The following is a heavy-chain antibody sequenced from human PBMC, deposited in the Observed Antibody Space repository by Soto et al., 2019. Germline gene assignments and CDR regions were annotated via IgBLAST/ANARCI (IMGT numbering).Heavy chain of an antibody. D-gene: IGHD3-9*01. V-gene: IGHV1-18*01. J-gene: IGHJ4*02. Sequence: QVQLVQSGAEVKKPGASVKVSCKASGYTFTSYGISWVRQAPGQGLEWMGWISAYNGNTNYAQKLQGRVTMTTDTTTSTDYMELRSLRSDDTAGYYCAREAGGLVPDYWGQGTLVTVSS. CDR2: ISAYNGNT. CDR1: GYTFTSYG. CDR3: AREAGGLVPDY.